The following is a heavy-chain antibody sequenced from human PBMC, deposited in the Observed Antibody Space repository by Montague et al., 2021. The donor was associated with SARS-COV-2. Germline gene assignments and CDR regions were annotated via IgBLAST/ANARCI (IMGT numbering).Heavy chain of an antibody. J-gene: IGHJ6*02. Sequence: SETLSLTCAVYGGSFSGYYWSWIRQPPGKGLEWIGEINHSGSTNYNPPLKSRVTISVDTSKNQFPLKLSSVTAADTAVYYCARVRYYGSGTSLGMDVWGQGTTVTVSS. CDR1: GGSFSGYY. CDR2: INHSGST. V-gene: IGHV4-34*01. D-gene: IGHD3-10*01. CDR3: ARVRYYGSGTSLGMDV.